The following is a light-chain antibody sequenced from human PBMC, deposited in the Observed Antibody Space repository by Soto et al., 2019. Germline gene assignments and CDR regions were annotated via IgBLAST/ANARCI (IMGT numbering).Light chain of an antibody. J-gene: IGKJ4*01. CDR2: DAS. CDR1: QDISNY. V-gene: IGKV1-33*01. Sequence: EIQMTQSPSSLSASVGDRVTITCQASQDISNYLNWYKQKPGKAPKLLIYDASNLETGVPSRVSGSGSGTDFTLKISRVEAEDVGVYYCMQRIEFPLTFGGGTKVDIK. CDR3: MQRIEFPLT.